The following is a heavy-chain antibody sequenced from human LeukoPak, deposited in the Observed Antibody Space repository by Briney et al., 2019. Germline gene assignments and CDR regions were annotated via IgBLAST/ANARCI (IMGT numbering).Heavy chain of an antibody. J-gene: IGHJ4*02. V-gene: IGHV3-48*03. CDR1: GFTFSSYE. D-gene: IGHD1-26*01. CDR3: AKDTSELLDSDAVDY. CDR2: ISSSGSTT. Sequence: GGSLRLSCAASGFTFSSYELNWVRQAPGKGLEWVSYISSSGSTTYYADSVKGRFTISRDNSKNTLYLQMNSLRAEDTAVYYCAKDTSELLDSDAVDYWGQGTLVTVSS.